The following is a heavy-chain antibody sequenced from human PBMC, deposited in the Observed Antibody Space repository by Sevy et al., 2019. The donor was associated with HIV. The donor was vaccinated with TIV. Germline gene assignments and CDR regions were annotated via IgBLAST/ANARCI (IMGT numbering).Heavy chain of an antibody. Sequence: GGPLRLSCAASGFTFSSYGMHWVRQAPGKGLEWVAVISYDGSNKYYADSVKGRFTISRDNSKNTLYLQMNSLRAEDTAVYYCAKDHLAARRTFFDYWGQGTLVTVSS. CDR2: ISYDGSNK. CDR1: GFTFSSYG. D-gene: IGHD6-6*01. CDR3: AKDHLAARRTFFDY. V-gene: IGHV3-30*18. J-gene: IGHJ4*02.